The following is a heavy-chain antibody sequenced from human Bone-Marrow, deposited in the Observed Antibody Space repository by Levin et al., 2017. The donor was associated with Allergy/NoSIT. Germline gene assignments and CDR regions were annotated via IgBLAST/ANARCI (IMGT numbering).Heavy chain of an antibody. CDR2: IYYSGKSNYNT. D-gene: IGHD4/OR15-4a*01. CDR1: GGSISYYY. CDR3: ARDEGQFCRDGAACPPDS. J-gene: IGHJ5*01. V-gene: IGHV4-59*01. Sequence: PGGSLRLSCTVSGGSISYYYWHWFRRPPGEGLQWIGYIYYSGKSNYNTNYNPSLKSRVTISVATSNNQFSLKLSSVTAADTAVYYCARDEGQFCRDGAACPPDSWGLGALVTVSS.